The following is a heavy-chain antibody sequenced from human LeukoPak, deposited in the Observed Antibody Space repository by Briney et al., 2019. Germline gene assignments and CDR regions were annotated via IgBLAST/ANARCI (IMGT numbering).Heavy chain of an antibody. CDR1: GFTFSSYA. V-gene: IGHV3-21*01. J-gene: IGHJ4*02. CDR3: ARYDDYGDPYFDY. CDR2: ISSSSSYI. Sequence: GGSLRLSCAASGFTFSSYAMNWVRQAPGKGLEWVSSISSSSSYIYYADSVKGRFTISRDNAKNSLYLQMNSLRAEDTAVYYCARYDDYGDPYFDYWGQETLVTVSS. D-gene: IGHD4-17*01.